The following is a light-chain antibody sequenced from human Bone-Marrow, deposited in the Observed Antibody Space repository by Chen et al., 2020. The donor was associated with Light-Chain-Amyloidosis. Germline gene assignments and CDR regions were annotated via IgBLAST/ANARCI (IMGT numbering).Light chain of an antibody. CDR1: SSYVGGDNH. V-gene: IGLV2-14*01. CDR3: SSYTITNTLV. Sequence: QSALTHPASVSGSPGQSITISCTGTSSYVGGDNHFSWYQQHPDKAPKLMIYEVTNRPSWVPDRFSGSKSDNTASLTISGLQTEDEADYFCSSYTITNTLVFGSGTRVTVL. CDR2: EVT. J-gene: IGLJ1*01.